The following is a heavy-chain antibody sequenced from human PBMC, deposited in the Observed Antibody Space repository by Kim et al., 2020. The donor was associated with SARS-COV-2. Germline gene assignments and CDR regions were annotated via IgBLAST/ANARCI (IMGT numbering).Heavy chain of an antibody. J-gene: IGHJ2*01. V-gene: IGHV5-10-1*01. Sequence: GESLKISCKGSGYSFTSYWISWVRQMPGKGLEWMGRIDPSDSYTNYSPSFQGHVTISADKSISTAYLQWSSLKASDTAMYYCARHDLINRKVAVAYSSYWYFDLWGRGTLVTVSS. CDR1: GYSFTSYW. CDR3: ARHDLINRKVAVAYSSYWYFDL. CDR2: IDPSDSYT. D-gene: IGHD6-19*01.